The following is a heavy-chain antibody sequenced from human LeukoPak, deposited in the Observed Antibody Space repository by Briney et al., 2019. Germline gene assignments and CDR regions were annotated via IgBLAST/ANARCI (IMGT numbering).Heavy chain of an antibody. D-gene: IGHD7-27*01. V-gene: IGHV4-4*07. Sequence: SETLSLTCTASGGSISSYYWSWIRQPAGKGLEWIGRIYTSGSTNYNPSLKSRVTMSVDTSKNQFSLKLSSVTAADTAVYYCASWDYLTGVFDYWGQGTLVTVSS. CDR3: ASWDYLTGVFDY. J-gene: IGHJ4*02. CDR1: GGSISSYY. CDR2: IYTSGST.